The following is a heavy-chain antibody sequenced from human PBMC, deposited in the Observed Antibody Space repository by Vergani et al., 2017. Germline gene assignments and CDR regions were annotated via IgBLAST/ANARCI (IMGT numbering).Heavy chain of an antibody. V-gene: IGHV3-30*02. D-gene: IGHD3-9*01. J-gene: IGHJ6*02. CDR2: IRYDGSNK. Sequence: QVQLVESGGGVVQPGGSLRLSCAASGFTFSSYGMHWVRQAPGKGLEWVAFIRYDGSNKYYADSVKGRFTISRDNSKNTLYLQMNSLRAEDTAVYYCAKNRAQVRYFDWLPPPHCCHYGMDVWGQGTTVTVSS. CDR3: AKNRAQVRYFDWLPPPHCCHYGMDV. CDR1: GFTFSSYG.